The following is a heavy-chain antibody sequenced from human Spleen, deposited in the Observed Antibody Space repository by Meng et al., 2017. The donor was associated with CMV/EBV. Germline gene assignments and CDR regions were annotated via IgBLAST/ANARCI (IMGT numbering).Heavy chain of an antibody. CDR1: GITFSSYW. D-gene: IGHD6-13*01. J-gene: IGHJ3*02. Sequence: GGSLRLSCAASGITFSSYWIHWVRQAPGKGLVWVSRINSDGSSTSYADSVKGRFTISRDNAKNTLYLQMNSLRAEDTAVYYCARILYSSSFQAFDIWGQGTMVTVSS. CDR3: ARILYSSSFQAFDI. CDR2: INSDGSST. V-gene: IGHV3-74*01.